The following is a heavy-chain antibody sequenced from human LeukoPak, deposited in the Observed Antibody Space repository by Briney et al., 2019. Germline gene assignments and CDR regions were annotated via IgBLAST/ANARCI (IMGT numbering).Heavy chain of an antibody. D-gene: IGHD3-22*01. V-gene: IGHV4-59*12. CDR2: IYYSGST. CDR3: ARGPRNLRYCYDSSGYYSY. J-gene: IGHJ4*02. CDR1: GGSIRSYY. Sequence: PSETLSLTCTVSGGSIRSYYWSWIRQPPGKGLEWIGYIYYSGSTNYNPSLKSRVTISVDTSKNQFCLKLSSVTAADTAVYYCARGPRNLRYCYDSSGYYSYWGQGTLVTVSS.